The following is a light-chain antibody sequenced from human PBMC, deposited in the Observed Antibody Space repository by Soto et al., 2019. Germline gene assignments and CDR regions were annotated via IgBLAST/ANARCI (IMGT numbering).Light chain of an antibody. CDR3: QQYGTSRQT. V-gene: IGKV3-15*01. Sequence: EIVMTQSPVTLSVSPGERATLPCTASQSVNNNVAWYQQKPGHTPRLLIYSASIGATGTPARFSGSGSGSDFTLTISSLQSEDFAVYYCQQYGTSRQTFGQGTKVDIK. CDR2: SAS. J-gene: IGKJ1*01. CDR1: QSVNNN.